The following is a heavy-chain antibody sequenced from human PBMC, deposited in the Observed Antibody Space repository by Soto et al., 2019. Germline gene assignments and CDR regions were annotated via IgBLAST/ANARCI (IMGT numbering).Heavy chain of an antibody. CDR2: ISSSSSYI. J-gene: IGHJ4*02. CDR1: GFTFSRYS. V-gene: IGHV3-21*01. Sequence: PGGSLRLSCAASGFTFSRYSMNWVRQAPGKGLEWVSSISSSSSYIYYADSVKGRFTISRDNAKNSLYLQMNSLRAEDTAVYYCARGNEATPLQLLDYWGQGTLVTVSS. CDR3: ARGNEATPLQLLDY. D-gene: IGHD5-12*01.